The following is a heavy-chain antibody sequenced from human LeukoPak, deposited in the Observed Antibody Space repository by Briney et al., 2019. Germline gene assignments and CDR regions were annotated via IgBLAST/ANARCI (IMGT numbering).Heavy chain of an antibody. CDR1: GGSISSRNW. Sequence: SETLSLTCAVSGGSISSRNWWNWVRQPPGKGLEWIGEIYQSGSTNYNPSLKSRVSISVDKSKNQFSLKVSSVTAADTAVYYCATNLKSPTTDDPGVYWGQGILVTVSS. CDR2: IYQSGST. D-gene: IGHD1-1*01. J-gene: IGHJ4*02. V-gene: IGHV4-4*02. CDR3: ATNLKSPTTDDPGVY.